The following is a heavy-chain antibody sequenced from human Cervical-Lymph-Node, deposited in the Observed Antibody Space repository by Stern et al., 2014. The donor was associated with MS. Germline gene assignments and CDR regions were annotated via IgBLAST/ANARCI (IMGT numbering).Heavy chain of an antibody. V-gene: IGHV3-30*18. J-gene: IGHJ5*02. CDR3: AKDPRIYDSSGYLDA. D-gene: IGHD3-22*01. Sequence: VQLVQSGGGFVQPGRSLRLSCAASGFTFSLYDMHWVRQAPGKGLEWVAVISYDGDNKFYTDSVKGRFTISRDSSKSTLYLQLNSLRPEDTAIYYCAKDPRIYDSSGYLDAWGQGTLVTVSS. CDR1: GFTFSLYD. CDR2: ISYDGDNK.